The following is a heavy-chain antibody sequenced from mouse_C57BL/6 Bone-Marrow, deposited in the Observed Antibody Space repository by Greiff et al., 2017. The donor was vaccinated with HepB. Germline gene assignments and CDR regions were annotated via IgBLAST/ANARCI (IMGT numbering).Heavy chain of an antibody. CDR2: IYPGNSDT. V-gene: IGHV1-5*01. J-gene: IGHJ1*03. CDR1: GYTFTSYW. CDR3: TRNSSSYWYFDV. Sequence: EVQLQQSGTVLARPGASVKMSCKTSGYTFTSYWMHWVKQRPGQGLEWIGDIYPGNSDTSYNQKFKGKAYMELSSLTNEDSAVYYCTRNSSSYWYFDVWGTGTTVTVSS. D-gene: IGHD1-1*01.